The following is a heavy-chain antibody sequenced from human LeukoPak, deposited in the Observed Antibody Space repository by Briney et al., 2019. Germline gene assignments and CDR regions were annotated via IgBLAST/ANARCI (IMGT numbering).Heavy chain of an antibody. CDR2: ISYTGST. CDR1: GGSISRYY. CDR3: ARTAKYYYGSETYYSFDY. V-gene: IGHV4-59*01. D-gene: IGHD3-10*01. Sequence: SETLSLTCTVSGGSISRYYWSWIRRPPGKGLEWIGYISYTGSTTYNSSLKSRVTISLDTSQNQFSLKLTSVTPADTAVYYCARTAKYYYGSETYYSFDYWGQGTLVTVSS. J-gene: IGHJ4*02.